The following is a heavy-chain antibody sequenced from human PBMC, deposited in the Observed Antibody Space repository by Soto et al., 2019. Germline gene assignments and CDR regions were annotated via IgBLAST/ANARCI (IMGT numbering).Heavy chain of an antibody. V-gene: IGHV4-59*08. Sequence: QVQLQESGPGLVKPSETLSLTCTVSGGSINSYYWSWIRQPPGKGLEWIGYIYYSGSTNYNPSLKSRTTISADTSNNQFSLKLSSVTAADTAVYYCARHISSGTNIAAIRSFDPWGQGTLVTVSS. D-gene: IGHD1-7*01. J-gene: IGHJ5*02. CDR3: ARHISSGTNIAAIRSFDP. CDR1: GGSINSYY. CDR2: IYYSGST.